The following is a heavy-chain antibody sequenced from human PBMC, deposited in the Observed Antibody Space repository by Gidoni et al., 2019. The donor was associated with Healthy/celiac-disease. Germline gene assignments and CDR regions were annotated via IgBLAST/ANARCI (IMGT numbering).Heavy chain of an antibody. V-gene: IGHV5-10-1*01. J-gene: IGHJ6*02. Sequence: RQSFQGHVTISADKSISTAYLQWSSLKASDTAMYYCARQPSADNNYYYYGMDVWGQGTTVTVSS. D-gene: IGHD1-1*01. CDR3: ARQPSADNNYYYYGMDV.